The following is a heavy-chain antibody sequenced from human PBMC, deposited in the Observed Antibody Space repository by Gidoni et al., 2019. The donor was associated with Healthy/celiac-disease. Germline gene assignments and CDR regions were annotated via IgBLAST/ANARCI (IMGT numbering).Heavy chain of an antibody. CDR3: ARHIDGSYYLNWFDP. D-gene: IGHD1-26*01. Sequence: QVQLQESGPGLVKPSETLSLTCTVSGGSISSYYWSWIRQPPGKGLEWIGYIYYSGSTNYNPSLKSRVTISVDTSKNQFSLKLSSVTAADTAVYYCARHIDGSYYLNWFDPWGQGTLVTVSS. J-gene: IGHJ5*02. CDR2: IYYSGST. CDR1: GGSISSYY. V-gene: IGHV4-59*08.